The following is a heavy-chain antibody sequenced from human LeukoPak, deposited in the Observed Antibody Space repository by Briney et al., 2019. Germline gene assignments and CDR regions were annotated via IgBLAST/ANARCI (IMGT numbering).Heavy chain of an antibody. Sequence: ASVKVSCKASGYTFTSYAMHWVRQAPGQRLEWMGWINAGNGNTKYSQKFQGRVTITRDTSASTAYMELSSLRSEDTAVYYCASETYDILTGYYAPHYYYYGMDVWGQGTTVTVSS. CDR3: ASETYDILTGYYAPHYYYYGMDV. D-gene: IGHD3-9*01. CDR1: GYTFTSYA. CDR2: INAGNGNT. J-gene: IGHJ6*02. V-gene: IGHV1-3*01.